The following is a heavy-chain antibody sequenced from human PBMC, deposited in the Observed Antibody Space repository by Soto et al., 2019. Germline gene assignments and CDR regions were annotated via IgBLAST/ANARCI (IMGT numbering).Heavy chain of an antibody. Sequence: QVQLRESGPGLVKPSQTLSLTCSVSGASVAGGSYYWSWVRQPPGKGLEWIGYIPSRGRPFYNPSLTSRGTISADPSKNQLSLQLTSVTAADTAVYYCARDTYSGDAFGLWGQGTLVTVSS. J-gene: IGHJ1*01. D-gene: IGHD5-12*01. V-gene: IGHV4-30-4*01. CDR1: GASVAGGSYY. CDR3: ARDTYSGDAFGL. CDR2: IPSRGRP.